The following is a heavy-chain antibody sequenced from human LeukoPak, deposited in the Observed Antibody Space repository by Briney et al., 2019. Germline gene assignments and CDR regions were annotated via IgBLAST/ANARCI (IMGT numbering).Heavy chain of an antibody. CDR3: ARLVGAAAYSYYYYYMDV. J-gene: IGHJ6*03. V-gene: IGHV4-61*01. D-gene: IGHD6-13*01. CDR2: IYYSGST. CDR1: NYYISNGYY. Sequence: SETLSLTCTVSNYYISNGYYWGWIRQPPGKGLEWIGYIYYSGSTNYNPSLKSRVTISVDTSKNQFSLKLSSVTAADTAVYYCARLVGAAAYSYYYYYMDVWGKGTTVTVSS.